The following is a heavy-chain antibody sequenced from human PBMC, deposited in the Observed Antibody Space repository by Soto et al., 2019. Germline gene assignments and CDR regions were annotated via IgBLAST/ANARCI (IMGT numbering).Heavy chain of an antibody. D-gene: IGHD6-13*01. V-gene: IGHV4-31*03. Sequence: SETLSLTCTVSGGSISSGGYYWSWIRQHPGKGLEWIGYIYYSGRTYYNPSLKSRVTISVDTSKNQFSLKLSSVTAADTAVYYCARDPGIAAAGTNWFDPWGQGTLVTVSS. CDR2: IYYSGRT. CDR3: ARDPGIAAAGTNWFDP. CDR1: GGSISSGGYY. J-gene: IGHJ5*02.